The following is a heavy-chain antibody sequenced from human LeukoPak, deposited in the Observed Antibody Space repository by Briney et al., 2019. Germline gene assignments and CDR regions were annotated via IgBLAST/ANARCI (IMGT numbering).Heavy chain of an antibody. CDR1: GGSISSYY. V-gene: IGHV4-59*12. D-gene: IGHD1-1*01. J-gene: IGHJ4*02. Sequence: SETLSLTCTVSGGSISSYYWSWIRQPPGKGLEWIGYIYYSGSTNYNPSLKSRVTISRDNAKNSLYLQMNSLRAEDTAVYYCARDLRATTSPGSPQYWGQGTLVTVSS. CDR3: ARDLRATTSPGSPQY. CDR2: IYYSGST.